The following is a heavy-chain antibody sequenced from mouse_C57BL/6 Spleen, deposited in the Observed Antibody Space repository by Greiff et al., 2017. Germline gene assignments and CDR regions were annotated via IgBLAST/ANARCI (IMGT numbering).Heavy chain of an antibody. CDR3: ARRDGYYGGSYVGYYFDY. CDR1: GYTFTNYW. V-gene: IGHV1-63*01. D-gene: IGHD1-1*01. J-gene: IGHJ2*01. Sequence: VPLQQSGAELVRPGTSVKMSCKASGYTFTNYWIGWAKQRPGHGLEWIGDIYPGGGYTNYNEKFKGKATLTADKSSSTAYMQFSSLTSEDSASYDCARRDGYYGGSYVGYYFDYWGQGTTLTVSS. CDR2: IYPGGGYT.